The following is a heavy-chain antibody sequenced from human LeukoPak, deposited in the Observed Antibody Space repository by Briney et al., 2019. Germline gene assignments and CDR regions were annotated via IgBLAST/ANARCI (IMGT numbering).Heavy chain of an antibody. J-gene: IGHJ2*01. CDR1: GGSISSHY. D-gene: IGHD6-19*01. CDR2: IYYSGST. Sequence: SETLSLTCTVSGGSISSHYWSWIRQPPGKGLEWIGYIYYSGSTNYNPSLKSRVTISVDTSKNQFSLKLSSVTAADTAGYYCARDQVSPQSAYWYFDLWGRGTLVAVSS. V-gene: IGHV4-59*11. CDR3: ARDQVSPQSAYWYFDL.